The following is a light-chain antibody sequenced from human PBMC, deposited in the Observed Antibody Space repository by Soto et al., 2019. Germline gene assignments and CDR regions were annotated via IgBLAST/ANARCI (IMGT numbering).Light chain of an antibody. V-gene: IGKV3-20*01. CDR2: DAS. Sequence: EIVLTQSPGTLSLSPGERATLSCRASQSVSTSYVAWYQQKFGQAPRLLIYDASSRATGIPDRFSGGGSGTDFTLTISRLEPEDFAVYICQQYGTSPRTFGQGTRLEIK. CDR3: QQYGTSPRT. CDR1: QSVSTSY. J-gene: IGKJ5*01.